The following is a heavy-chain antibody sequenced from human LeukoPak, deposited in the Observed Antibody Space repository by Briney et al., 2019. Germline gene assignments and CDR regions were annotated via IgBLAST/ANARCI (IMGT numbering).Heavy chain of an antibody. D-gene: IGHD3-3*01. Sequence: SETLSLTCSVSGGSISSNYWSWIRQSPGKGLEWIGYIYYRGSTDYNPSLKSRVTMSVDTSKNQFSLKLSSVTAAYTAVHYCARQNYDEVNYYYYGLDVWGQGTTVTVSS. CDR2: IYYRGST. J-gene: IGHJ6*02. V-gene: IGHV4-59*08. CDR3: ARQNYDEVNYYYYGLDV. CDR1: GGSISSNY.